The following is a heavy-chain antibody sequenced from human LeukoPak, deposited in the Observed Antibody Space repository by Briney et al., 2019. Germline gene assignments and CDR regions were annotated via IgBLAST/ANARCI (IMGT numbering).Heavy chain of an antibody. Sequence: GESLKIPCKTSGYDFSTKWIGWVRQMPGKGLEWMGIIYPTDSITKYNPSFQGLVTMSADTSINTAYLQWRSLKASDTAMYYCARLAPDYADYWFDPWGQGTLVTLSS. V-gene: IGHV5-51*01. J-gene: IGHJ5*02. D-gene: IGHD4-17*01. CDR3: ARLAPDYADYWFDP. CDR1: GYDFSTKW. CDR2: IYPTDSIT.